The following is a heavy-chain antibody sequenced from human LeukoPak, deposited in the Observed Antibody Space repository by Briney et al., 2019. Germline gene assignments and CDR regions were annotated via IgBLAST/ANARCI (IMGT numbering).Heavy chain of an antibody. D-gene: IGHD2-15*01. Sequence: NPSQTLSLTCTVSGDSISSGSYYWNWIRQPAGKGLEWIGRVYMNRNINYNPSLKSRVTISADTSKNQFSLQLTSVTAADTAVYYCASLGSNDYWGQGTLVTVSS. CDR3: ASLGSNDY. J-gene: IGHJ4*02. V-gene: IGHV4-61*02. CDR1: GDSISSGSYY. CDR2: VYMNRNI.